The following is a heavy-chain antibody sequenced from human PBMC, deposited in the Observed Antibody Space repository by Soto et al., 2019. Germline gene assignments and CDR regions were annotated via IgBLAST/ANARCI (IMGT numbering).Heavy chain of an antibody. CDR3: ARGLPTTVPKYFQH. J-gene: IGHJ1*01. CDR2: VFYSGSA. Sequence: SENLSHIYTVPGGSISTYHWNWMHQPPGQGLEWIAYVFYSGSANYNSSLKSRVTISVDTSKNQFSLKLSSVTAADTAVYYCARGLPTTVPKYFQHWGQGTLVTVS. D-gene: IGHD4-17*01. CDR1: GGSISTYH. V-gene: IGHV4-59*12.